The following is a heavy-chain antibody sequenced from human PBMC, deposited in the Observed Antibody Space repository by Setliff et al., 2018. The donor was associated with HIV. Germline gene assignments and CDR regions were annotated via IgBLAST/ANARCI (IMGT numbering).Heavy chain of an antibody. CDR3: ARGDSFVYSYVYPDY. D-gene: IGHD3-22*01. Sequence: PGGSLRLSCAASGFTFSDYTMSWVRQAPGKGLEWVSSITSHQNYKYADSLKGRFTIARDNTKNSLYLQMNSLRAEDPSVYYCARGDSFVYSYVYPDYWGQGTLVTVSS. CDR2: ITSHQNY. V-gene: IGHV3-21*01. J-gene: IGHJ4*02. CDR1: GFTFSDYT.